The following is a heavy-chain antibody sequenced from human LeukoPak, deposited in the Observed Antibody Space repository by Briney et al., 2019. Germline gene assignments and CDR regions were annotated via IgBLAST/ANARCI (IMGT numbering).Heavy chain of an antibody. D-gene: IGHD2-15*01. CDR1: GFTVSSNY. CDR2: IYSGGST. Sequence: GGSLRLSCAASGFTVSSNYMSWVRQAPGRGLEWVSVIYSGGSTYYADSVKGRFTISRDNSKNTLYLQMNSLRAEDTAVYYCARDSRRILPSDWGQGTLVTVSS. CDR3: ARDSRRILPSD. V-gene: IGHV3-66*01. J-gene: IGHJ4*02.